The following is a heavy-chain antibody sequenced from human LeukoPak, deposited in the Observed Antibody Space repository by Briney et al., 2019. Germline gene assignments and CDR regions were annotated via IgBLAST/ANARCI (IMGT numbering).Heavy chain of an antibody. Sequence: SETLSLTRPVSGGSISSYYWSWLRQPAGKGLEGIGRIYTSGSTNYNPPLKSRVTMSVDKSKNQLSLKLSSVTAADTAVYYCARSLRAVAGIWDYWGQGTLVTVSS. CDR3: ARSLRAVAGIWDY. J-gene: IGHJ4*02. D-gene: IGHD6-19*01. CDR1: GGSISSYY. CDR2: IYTSGST. V-gene: IGHV4-4*07.